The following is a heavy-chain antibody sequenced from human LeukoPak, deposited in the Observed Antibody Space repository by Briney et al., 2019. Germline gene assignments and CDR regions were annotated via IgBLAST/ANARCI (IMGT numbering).Heavy chain of an antibody. J-gene: IGHJ5*02. CDR3: ARARSYGSVWYWFDP. CDR1: GGSISSYY. Sequence: PSETLSLTCTVSGGSISSYYWSWIRQPPGEGLEWIGYIYYSGSTNYNPSLKSRVTISVDTSKNQFSLKLSSVTAADTAVYYCARARSYGSVWYWFDPWGQGTLVTVSS. CDR2: IYYSGST. V-gene: IGHV4-59*01. D-gene: IGHD3-10*01.